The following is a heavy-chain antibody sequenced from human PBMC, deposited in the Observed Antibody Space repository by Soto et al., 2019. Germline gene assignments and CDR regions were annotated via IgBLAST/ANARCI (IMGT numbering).Heavy chain of an antibody. CDR3: ARGVSGSYYQSAFDI. J-gene: IGHJ3*02. D-gene: IGHD1-26*01. CDR2: IWYDGSNK. CDR1: GFTFSSYG. V-gene: IGHV3-33*01. Sequence: PGGSLRLSCAASGFTFSSYGMHWVRQAPGKGLEWVAVIWYDGSNKYYADSVKGRFTISRDNSKNTLYLQMNSLRAEDTAVYYCARGVSGSYYQSAFDIWGQGTMVTVSS.